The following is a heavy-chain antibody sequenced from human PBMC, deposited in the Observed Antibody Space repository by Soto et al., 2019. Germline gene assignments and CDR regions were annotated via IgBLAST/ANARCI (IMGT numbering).Heavy chain of an antibody. V-gene: IGHV1-69*13. CDR1: GGTFSSYA. CDR3: ARAQGIIAAAGNDY. CDR2: IIPIFGTA. J-gene: IGHJ4*02. Sequence: ASVKVSCKASGGTFSSYAISWVRQAPGQGLELLVGIIPIFGTANYAQKFQGRVTITADESTSTAYMELSSLRSEDTAVYYCARAQGIIAAAGNDYWGQGTLVTVSS. D-gene: IGHD6-13*01.